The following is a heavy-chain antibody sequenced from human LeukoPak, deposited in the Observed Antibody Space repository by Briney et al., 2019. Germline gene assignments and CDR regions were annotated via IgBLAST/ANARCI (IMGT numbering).Heavy chain of an antibody. D-gene: IGHD6-13*01. CDR1: GGSISSYY. CDR2: IYYSGTT. CDR3: ARGVYIAAAQYAY. J-gene: IGHJ4*02. Sequence: PSETLSLTCTVSGGSISSYYWSWIRQPPGKGLEWIGYIYYSGTTNYNPSLKSRVTISVDTSKNQFSLKLSSVTAADTAVYYSARGVYIAAAQYAYRGQGTLVTVSS. V-gene: IGHV4-59*01.